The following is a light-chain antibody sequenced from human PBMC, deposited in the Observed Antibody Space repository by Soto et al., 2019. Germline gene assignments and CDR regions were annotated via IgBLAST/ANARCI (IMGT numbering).Light chain of an antibody. J-gene: IGKJ2*02. V-gene: IGKV1-39*01. Sequence: DIQMTQSPSSLSASVGDRVTITCRASQSISSYLNWYQQKPGTDHKLLIYAASSLQSGVPSRFSGSGSGTDFTLTISSLEPEDFAAYYCQQSYSTRWTVGQGTKLEIK. CDR3: QQSYSTRWT. CDR1: QSISSY. CDR2: AAS.